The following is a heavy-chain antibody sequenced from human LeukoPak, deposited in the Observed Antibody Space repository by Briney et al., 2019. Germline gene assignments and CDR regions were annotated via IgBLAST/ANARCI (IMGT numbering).Heavy chain of an antibody. D-gene: IGHD4-17*01. CDR2: IKQDGSEK. Sequence: GGSLRLSCAASAFTFSSDWMSWVRQAPGKGLEWVANIKQDGSEKYCVDSVKGRFTISRDNAKNSLYLQMNSLRAEDTAVYYCARGQTTVTNWARGTLVTVSS. CDR3: ARGQTTVTN. J-gene: IGHJ4*02. V-gene: IGHV3-7*04. CDR1: AFTFSSDW.